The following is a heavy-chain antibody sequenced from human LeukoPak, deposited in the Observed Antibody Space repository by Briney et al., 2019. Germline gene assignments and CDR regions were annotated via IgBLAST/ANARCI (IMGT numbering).Heavy chain of an antibody. V-gene: IGHV3-23*01. CDR1: GFAFSSYA. J-gene: IGHJ4*02. D-gene: IGHD3-22*01. CDR3: AKDYYDISGSRYDF. Sequence: GGSLRLSCAASGFAFSSYAMSWVRQAPGKGLEWVSAISGSGGDTWYADSVRGRFTISRDNSKNTLYMQVNSLRAEDTAVYYCAKDYYDISGSRYDFWGQGTLVTVSS. CDR2: ISGSGGDT.